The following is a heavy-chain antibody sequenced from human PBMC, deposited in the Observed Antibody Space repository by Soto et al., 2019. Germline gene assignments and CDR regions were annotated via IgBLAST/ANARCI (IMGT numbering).Heavy chain of an antibody. CDR1: GLPFSSFV. D-gene: IGHD1-20*01. CDR3: VRRAITATTNWGAFDV. Sequence: PDGPLRLSCAPSGLPFSSFVMNWIRKAPGRGLEWVSTVSPGGDVSHYTDSVKGRFTISRDNSRRTLHLQMDSLRAEDAAVYFCVRRAITATTNWGAFDVWGQGTVVSVS. J-gene: IGHJ3*01. V-gene: IGHV3-23*01. CDR2: VSPGGDVS.